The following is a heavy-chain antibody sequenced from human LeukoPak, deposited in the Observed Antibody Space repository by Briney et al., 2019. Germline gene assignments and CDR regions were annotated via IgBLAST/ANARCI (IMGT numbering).Heavy chain of an antibody. CDR2: ISSSSSYI. CDR3: ASYGGLDDFDY. V-gene: IGHV3-21*01. J-gene: IGHJ4*02. D-gene: IGHD4-23*01. Sequence: PGGSLRLSCAASGFTFRSYSMNGVRQAPGKGLEWVSSISSSSSYIYYADSVKGRFTISRDNAKNSLYLQMNSLRAEDTAVYYCASYGGLDDFDYWGQGTLVTVSS. CDR1: GFTFRSYS.